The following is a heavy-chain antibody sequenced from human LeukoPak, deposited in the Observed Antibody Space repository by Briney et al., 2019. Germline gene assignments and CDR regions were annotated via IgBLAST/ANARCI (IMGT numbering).Heavy chain of an antibody. D-gene: IGHD3-16*01. CDR2: INSTGKA. Sequence: SETLSLTCTVTSGSINSYYWGWVRQPAGRGLEWIGRINSTGKADYNPSLKSRLTMSVDTSKRQFSLNLTSVTAADTAIYFCARHGYTASQHFLDFWSQG. V-gene: IGHV4-4*07. CDR1: SGSINSYY. J-gene: IGHJ4*02. CDR3: ARHGYTASQHFLDF.